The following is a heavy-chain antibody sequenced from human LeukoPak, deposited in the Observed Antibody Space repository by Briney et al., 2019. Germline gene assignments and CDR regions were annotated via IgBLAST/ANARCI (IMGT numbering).Heavy chain of an antibody. Sequence: GGSLRLSCAASGFKFSSFSMDGVRQAPGKGLQWLSYITSTSSATYYADSLQGRFTISRDNAKHAVYLQNNRLRADDTAVYYCARAIASYGDSAYWLQGTLVTVSS. J-gene: IGHJ4*02. D-gene: IGHD5-18*01. CDR2: ITSTSSAT. CDR3: ARAIASYGDSAY. V-gene: IGHV3-48*04. CDR1: GFKFSSFS.